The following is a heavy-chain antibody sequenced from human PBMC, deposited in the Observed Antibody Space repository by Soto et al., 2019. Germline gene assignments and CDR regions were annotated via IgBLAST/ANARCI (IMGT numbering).Heavy chain of an antibody. Sequence: GGSLSLSCAASGFTFSTYAMSWVRQAPGKGLEWVASISSTTNYIYYGESLKGRLTISRDNAKNSMYLQMNTLRAEDTAVYYCARESEDLSSNLDYWGQGTLVTVSS. J-gene: IGHJ4*02. CDR1: GFTFSTYA. CDR2: ISSTTNYI. CDR3: ARESEDLSSNLDY. V-gene: IGHV3-21*06.